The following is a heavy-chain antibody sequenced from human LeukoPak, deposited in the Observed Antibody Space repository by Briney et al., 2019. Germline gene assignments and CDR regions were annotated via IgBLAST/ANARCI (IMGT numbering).Heavy chain of an antibody. Sequence: GASVKVSCTASGYTFTGYYMHWVRQAPGQGLEWMGWINPNSGGTNYAQKFQGRVTMTRDTSISTAYMELSRLRSDDTAVYYCARGSSGYDSYYYYMDVWGKGTTVTVSS. CDR2: INPNSGGT. D-gene: IGHD5-12*01. J-gene: IGHJ6*03. CDR1: GYTFTGYY. V-gene: IGHV1-2*02. CDR3: ARGSSGYDSYYYYMDV.